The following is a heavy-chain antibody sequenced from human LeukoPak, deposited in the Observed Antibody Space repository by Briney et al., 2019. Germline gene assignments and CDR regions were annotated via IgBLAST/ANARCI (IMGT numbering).Heavy chain of an antibody. CDR1: GYTFTGYY. J-gene: IGHJ5*02. CDR2: INPNSGGT. V-gene: IGHV1-2*02. CDR3: LTAAITPWFDP. Sequence: ASVKVSCKASGYTFTGYYMHWVRQAPGQGLEWMGWINPNSGGTNNAQKFQGRVTMTRDTSISTAYMELSRLRSDDTAVYYCLTAAITPWFDPWGQGTLVTVSS.